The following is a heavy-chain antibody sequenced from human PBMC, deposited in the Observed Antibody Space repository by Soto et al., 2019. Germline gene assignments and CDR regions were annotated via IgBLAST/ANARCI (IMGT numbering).Heavy chain of an antibody. D-gene: IGHD3-22*01. CDR3: AKSSCGSGYSLQGAFDI. CDR1: GDSVSSNSAA. CDR2: TYYRSKWNN. Sequence: QSQTLSLTSAISGDSVSSNSAAWNWIRQSPSRGLEWLGRTYYRSKWNNDYAVSVKSRITINPDTSKNQFSLQLNSVTPEDTAVDYCAKSSCGSGYSLQGAFDIWGQGTMVTVSS. J-gene: IGHJ3*02. V-gene: IGHV6-1*01.